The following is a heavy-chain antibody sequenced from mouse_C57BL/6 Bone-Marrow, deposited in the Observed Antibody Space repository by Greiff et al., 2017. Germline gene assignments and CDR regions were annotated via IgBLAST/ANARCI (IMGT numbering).Heavy chain of an antibody. V-gene: IGHV1-78*01. J-gene: IGHJ2*01. CDR1: GYTFTDHT. CDR2: IYPRDGST. Sequence: PDAELVKPGASVKISCKVSGYTFTDHTIHWMKQRPEQGLEWIGYIYPRDGSTKYNETLTGKATLTEGKSSRTAYMKLNGLTSEDSAVYLCSRRGGDYWGQGTTLTGSS. CDR3: SRRGGDY.